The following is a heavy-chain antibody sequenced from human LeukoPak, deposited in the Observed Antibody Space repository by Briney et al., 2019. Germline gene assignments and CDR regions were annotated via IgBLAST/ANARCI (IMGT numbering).Heavy chain of an antibody. D-gene: IGHD1-26*01. CDR3: AKDSGSYYYYYMDV. J-gene: IGHJ6*03. CDR2: ISSSSSYI. Sequence: GGSLRLSCAASGFTFSSYSMNWVRQAPGKGLEWVSSISSSSSYIYYADSVKGRFTISRDNAKNSLYLQMNSLRAEDMALYYCAKDSGSYYYYYMDVWGKGTTVTVSS. CDR1: GFTFSSYS. V-gene: IGHV3-21*04.